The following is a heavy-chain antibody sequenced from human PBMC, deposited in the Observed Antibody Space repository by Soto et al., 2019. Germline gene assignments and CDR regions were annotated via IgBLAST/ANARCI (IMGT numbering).Heavy chain of an antibody. CDR2: IDSSGSVV. CDR1: RCTFSHYD. Sequence: GGSLRLSCAASRCTFSHYDRNWVRQAPGKGLEWVSYIDSSGSVVYYADSLKGRFTISRDNANNPLYLRMNSLRADATAVYYGAREAQNAGGDFDIWGRGTLVTVSS. CDR3: AREAQNAGGDFDI. V-gene: IGHV3-48*03. J-gene: IGHJ3*02. D-gene: IGHD3-16*01.